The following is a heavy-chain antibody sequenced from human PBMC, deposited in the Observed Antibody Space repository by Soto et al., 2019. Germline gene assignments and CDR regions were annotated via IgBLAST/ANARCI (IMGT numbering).Heavy chain of an antibody. CDR3: ARSTGTTKGGSGDFDY. D-gene: IGHD1-1*01. CDR2: ISAYNGNT. V-gene: IGHV1-18*01. Sequence: ASVKVSCKASGYTFTSYGISWVRQAPGQGLEWMGWISAYNGNTNYAQKLQGRVTMTTDTSTSTAYMELRSLRSDDTAVYYCARSTGTTKGGSGDFDYWGQGTLVTVSS. CDR1: GYTFTSYG. J-gene: IGHJ4*02.